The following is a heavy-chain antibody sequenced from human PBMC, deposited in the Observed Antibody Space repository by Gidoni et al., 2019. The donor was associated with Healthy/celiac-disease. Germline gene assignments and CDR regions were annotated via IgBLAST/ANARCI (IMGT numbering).Heavy chain of an antibody. CDR3: ATDPGMVYATRQNYYYYGMDV. CDR1: GYTLTELY. D-gene: IGHD2-8*01. J-gene: IGHJ6*02. V-gene: IGHV1-24*01. CDR2: FDPEDGET. Sequence: QVQLVQSGAEVKKPGASVKVSCKVSGYTLTELYMHWVRQAPGKGLEWMGGFDPEDGETIYAQKFQGRVTMTEDTSTDTAYMELSSLRSEDTAVYYCATDPGMVYATRQNYYYYGMDVWGQGTTVTVSS.